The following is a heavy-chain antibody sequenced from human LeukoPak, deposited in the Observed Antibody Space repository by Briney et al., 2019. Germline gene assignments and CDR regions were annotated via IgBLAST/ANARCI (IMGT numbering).Heavy chain of an antibody. J-gene: IGHJ1*01. CDR1: AGSISSYY. CDR3: ARDGETKGAEYFQH. CDR2: IYYSGST. V-gene: IGHV4-59*01. Sequence: SETLSLTCTVSAGSISSYYWSWIRQPPGKGLEWIGYIYYSGSTNYNPSLKSRVTISVDTSKNQFSLKLSSVTAADTAVYYCARDGETKGAEYFQHWGQGTLVTVSS. D-gene: IGHD2-8*01.